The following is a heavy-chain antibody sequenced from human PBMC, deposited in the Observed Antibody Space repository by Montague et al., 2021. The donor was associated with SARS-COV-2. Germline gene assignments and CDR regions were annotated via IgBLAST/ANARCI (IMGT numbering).Heavy chain of an antibody. D-gene: IGHD3-9*01. J-gene: IGHJ6*02. CDR3: AIDWWNGDWLFGLYYYYGMDV. CDR2: IWYDGSNK. V-gene: IGHV3-33*01. Sequence: SLRLSCAASGFTFSSYGMPWVRQAPGKGLEWVSVIWYDGSNKYYADSVKGRFTISRDNSKNPLYLQMNSLRAEDTAVYFCAIDWWNGDWLFGLYYYYGMDVWGQGTTVTVSS. CDR1: GFTFSSYG.